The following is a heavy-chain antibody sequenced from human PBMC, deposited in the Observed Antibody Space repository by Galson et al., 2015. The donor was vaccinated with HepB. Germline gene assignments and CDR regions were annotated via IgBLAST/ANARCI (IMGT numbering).Heavy chain of an antibody. V-gene: IGHV3-64D*08. Sequence: SLRLSCAASGFTFSNYGLHWVRQAPGKGPEPVSCISSDGNTTYHADSVKDRFVISRDNTKNTLYLQMTSLRPDDTAIYYCVKGWWPFPTGPIEHWGHGTLVAVSS. CDR3: VKGWWPFPTGPIEH. CDR1: GFTFSNYG. J-gene: IGHJ4*01. CDR2: ISSDGNTT. D-gene: IGHD2-8*02.